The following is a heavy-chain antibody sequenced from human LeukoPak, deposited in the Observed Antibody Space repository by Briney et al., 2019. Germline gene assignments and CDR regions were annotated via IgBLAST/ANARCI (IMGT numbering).Heavy chain of an antibody. CDR1: GGSISSYY. Sequence: SETLSLTCSVSGGSISSYYWSWIRQPPGKGLEWIGYTYYSGSTNYNPSLRSRVTISVDTSKNQFSLKLTSVTAADTAVYFCARHKRGDGYSGYDSFDYWCQGTLVTVSS. CDR3: ARHKRGDGYSGYDSFDY. V-gene: IGHV4-59*08. J-gene: IGHJ4*02. CDR2: TYYSGST. D-gene: IGHD5-12*01.